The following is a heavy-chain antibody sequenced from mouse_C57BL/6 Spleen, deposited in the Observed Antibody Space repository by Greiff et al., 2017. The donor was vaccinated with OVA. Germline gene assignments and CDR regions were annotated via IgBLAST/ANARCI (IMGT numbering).Heavy chain of an antibody. Sequence: QVQLQQSGAELVRPGASVKLSCKASGYTFTDYYINWVKQRPGQGLEWIARIYPGSGNTYYNEKFKGKATLTAEKSSSTAYMQLSSLTSEDSAVYFCARGWSTVVEDYYFDYWGQGTTLTVSS. CDR3: ARGWSTVVEDYYFDY. CDR2: IYPGSGNT. D-gene: IGHD1-1*01. J-gene: IGHJ2*01. V-gene: IGHV1-76*01. CDR1: GYTFTDYY.